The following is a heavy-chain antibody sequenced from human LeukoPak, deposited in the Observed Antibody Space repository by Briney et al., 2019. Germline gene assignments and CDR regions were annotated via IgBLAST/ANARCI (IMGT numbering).Heavy chain of an antibody. D-gene: IGHD3-22*01. CDR2: IYTSGST. CDR3: ARDPSYYDSSGSYYGAPPDS. V-gene: IGHV4-4*07. CDR1: GGSISSYY. Sequence: PSETLSLTCTVSGGSISSYYWSWIRQPAGKGLEWIGRIYTSGSTNYNPSLKSRVTISVDTSKNQFSLKLSSVTAADTAVYYCARDPSYYDSSGSYYGAPPDSWGQGTLVIVSS. J-gene: IGHJ4*02.